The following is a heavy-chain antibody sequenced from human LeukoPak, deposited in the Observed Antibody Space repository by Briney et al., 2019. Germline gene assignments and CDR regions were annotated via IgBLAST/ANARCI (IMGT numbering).Heavy chain of an antibody. CDR3: AKDMGPLGTIWLDY. D-gene: IGHD3-3*01. Sequence: GGSLKLSCVASGFTFDEYAMHWVRQAPGKSLEWVSLISGDGNKKYYADSVKGRFTISRDNSKNSLYLQVNSLRTEDTALYYCAKDMGPLGTIWLDYWGQGTLVSVSS. CDR2: ISGDGNKK. J-gene: IGHJ4*02. CDR1: GFTFDEYA. V-gene: IGHV3-43*02.